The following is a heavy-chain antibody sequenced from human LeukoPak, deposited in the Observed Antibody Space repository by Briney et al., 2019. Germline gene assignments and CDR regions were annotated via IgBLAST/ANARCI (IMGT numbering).Heavy chain of an antibody. Sequence: SVKVSRKASGGTFSSYAISWVRQAPGQGLEWMGGIIPIFGTANYAQKFQGRVTITTDESTSTAYMELSSLRSEDTAVYYCARDRGSDYAEDVSLNVYGGAFDYWGQGTLVTVSS. V-gene: IGHV1-69*05. D-gene: IGHD4-17*01. CDR1: GGTFSSYA. CDR2: IIPIFGTA. J-gene: IGHJ4*02. CDR3: ARDRGSDYAEDVSLNVYGGAFDY.